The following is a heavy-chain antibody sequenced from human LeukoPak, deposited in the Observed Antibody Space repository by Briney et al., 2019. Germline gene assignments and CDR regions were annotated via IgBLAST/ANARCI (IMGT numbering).Heavy chain of an antibody. CDR1: GGSISSGGYY. V-gene: IGHV4-31*03. D-gene: IGHD4-17*01. CDR2: IYYSGTT. CDR3: ARSGTVTTWNY. J-gene: IGHJ4*02. Sequence: PSQTLSLTCTVSGGSISSGGYYWSWIRQHPGKGLEWIGYIYYSGTTYYNPSLKSRVPISLDTSKNQFSLNLSSVTAADTAVYYCARSGTVTTWNYWGQGTLVTVSS.